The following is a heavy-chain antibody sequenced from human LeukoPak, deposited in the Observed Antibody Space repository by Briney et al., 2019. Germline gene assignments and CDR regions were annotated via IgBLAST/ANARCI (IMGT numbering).Heavy chain of an antibody. CDR3: TTGYGHSDLDY. J-gene: IGHJ4*02. V-gene: IGHV3-15*01. Sequence: PGGSLRLSCAASGFTFTNARMGWVRQAPGKGLEWVGLIKSRIDGGTSDYAAPVKGRFTISRDGSKHTLYLQMNSLKSEDTAVYYCTTGYGHSDLDYWGQGTLVTVSS. D-gene: IGHD5-18*01. CDR2: IKSRIDGGTS. CDR1: GFTFTNAR.